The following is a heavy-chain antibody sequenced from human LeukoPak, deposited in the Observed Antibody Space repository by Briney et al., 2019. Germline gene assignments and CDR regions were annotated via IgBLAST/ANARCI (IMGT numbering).Heavy chain of an antibody. CDR2: IYTSGST. CDR1: GGSISSGSYY. V-gene: IGHV4-61*02. J-gene: IGHJ6*03. D-gene: IGHD3-10*01. CDR3: ARDLRSGSYTRPNYYYYMDV. Sequence: SQTLSLTCTVSGGSISSGSYYWSWIRQPAGKGLEWIGRIYTSGSTNYNPSLKSRVTISVDTSKNQFSLKLSSVTAADTAVYYCARDLRSGSYTRPNYYYYMDVWGKGTTVTISS.